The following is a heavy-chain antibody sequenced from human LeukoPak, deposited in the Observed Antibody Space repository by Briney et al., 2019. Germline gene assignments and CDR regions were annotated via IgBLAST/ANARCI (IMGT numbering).Heavy chain of an antibody. Sequence: PGGSLRLSCAASGFTFSSYAMHWVRQAPGKGLEWVAVISYDGSNKYYADSVKGRFTISRDNSKNTLYLQMNSLRAEDTAVYYCARVSNYYDSSGYYSAYYFDYWGQGTLVTVSS. CDR2: ISYDGSNK. CDR3: ARVSNYYDSSGYYSAYYFDY. CDR1: GFTFSSYA. V-gene: IGHV3-30*04. J-gene: IGHJ4*02. D-gene: IGHD3-22*01.